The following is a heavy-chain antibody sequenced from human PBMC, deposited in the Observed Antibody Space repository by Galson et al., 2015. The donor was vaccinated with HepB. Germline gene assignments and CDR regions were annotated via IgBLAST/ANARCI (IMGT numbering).Heavy chain of an antibody. Sequence: SLRLSCASSGFSFSNYGIHWVRQAPGKGLEWVAVISYDGSNKYYADSVKGRFTISRDNSKNTLYLQMNSLRAEATALYYCAKDPYLYSALAGTMAGFDYWGQGTLVTVSS. J-gene: IGHJ4*02. V-gene: IGHV3-30*18. CDR3: AKDPYLYSALAGTMAGFDY. D-gene: IGHD6-19*01. CDR1: GFSFSNYG. CDR2: ISYDGSNK.